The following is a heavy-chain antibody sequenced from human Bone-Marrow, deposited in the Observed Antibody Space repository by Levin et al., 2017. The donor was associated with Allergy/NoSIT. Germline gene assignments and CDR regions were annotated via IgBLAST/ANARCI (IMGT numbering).Heavy chain of an antibody. J-gene: IGHJ4*02. D-gene: IGHD3-9*01. CDR2: IWYDGSNK. CDR1: GFTFSSYG. V-gene: IGHV3-33*01. Sequence: GGSLRLSCAASGFTFSSYGMHWVRQAPGKGLEWVAVIWYDGSNKYYADSVKGRFTISRDNSKNTLYLQMNSLRAEDTAVYYCARPRDILTGSTYFDYWGQGTLVTVSS. CDR3: ARPRDILTGSTYFDY.